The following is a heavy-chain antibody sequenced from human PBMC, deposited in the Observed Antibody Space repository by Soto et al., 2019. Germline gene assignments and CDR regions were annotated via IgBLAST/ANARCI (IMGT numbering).Heavy chain of an antibody. CDR1: GYTFTSYY. V-gene: IGHV1-46*01. D-gene: IGHD3-9*01. J-gene: IGHJ4*02. CDR3: ARDYDIFDY. Sequence: ASVKVSCKASGYTFTSYYIHWVRQAPGQGLEWMGIINPSGGSKRYAKNFQGRVTMTSDTSTRTVYMELSRLRYEETAVYYCARDYDIFDYWGQGTLVTVSS. CDR2: INPSGGSK.